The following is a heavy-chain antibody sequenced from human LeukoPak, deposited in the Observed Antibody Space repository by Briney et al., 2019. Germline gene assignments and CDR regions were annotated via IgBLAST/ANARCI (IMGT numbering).Heavy chain of an antibody. V-gene: IGHV4-59*01. J-gene: IGHJ4*02. D-gene: IGHD3-10*01. CDR2: IYYSGST. CDR3: ARHSSVLPFDY. Sequence: SETLSLTCTVSSGSISSYYWSWIRQPPGKGLEWIGHIYYSGSTNYNPSLKSRVTISVDTSKNQFSLKLSSVTAADTAVYYCARHSSVLPFDYWGQGTLVAVSS. CDR1: SGSISSYY.